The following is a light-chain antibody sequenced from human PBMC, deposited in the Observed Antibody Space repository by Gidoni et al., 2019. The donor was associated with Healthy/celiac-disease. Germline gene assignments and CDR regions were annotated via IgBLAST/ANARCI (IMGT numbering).Light chain of an antibody. CDR3: QQYYSTPYT. J-gene: IGKJ2*01. CDR1: QSVLYSSNNQNY. V-gene: IGKV4-1*01. Sequence: DIVMTQSPDSLAVSLGERATINCKSSQSVLYSSNNQNYLAWYQQKPGQPPKLLIYWASTRESGVPDRFSGSGSGTDFTLTISSLQAEDVAVYYCQQYYSTPYTFGQXTKLELK. CDR2: WAS.